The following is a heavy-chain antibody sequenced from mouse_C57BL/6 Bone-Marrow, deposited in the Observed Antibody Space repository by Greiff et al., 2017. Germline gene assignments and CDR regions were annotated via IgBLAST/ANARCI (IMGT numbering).Heavy chain of an antibody. J-gene: IGHJ3*01. CDR2: IDPSDSYT. Sequence: VQLQQPGAELVKPGASVKLSCKASGYTFTSYWMQWVKQRPGQGLEWIGEIDPSDSYTNYNQKFKGKATLTVDTSSSTAYMPLSSLTSEDSAVYYCARTGTLFAYWGQGTLVTVSA. V-gene: IGHV1-50*01. CDR1: GYTFTSYW. D-gene: IGHD4-1*01. CDR3: ARTGTLFAY.